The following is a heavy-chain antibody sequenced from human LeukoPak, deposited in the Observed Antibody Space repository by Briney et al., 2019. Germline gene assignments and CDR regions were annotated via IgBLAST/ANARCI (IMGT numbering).Heavy chain of an antibody. V-gene: IGHV3-11*04. CDR2: ISSSGSTI. D-gene: IGHD3-22*01. J-gene: IGHJ2*01. CDR1: RFTSSDYY. CDR3: ARMRDSSVYNYVDWYFDL. Sequence: PGGSLRLSCAASRFTSSDYYMSWMRQAPGKGLEWVSYISSSGSTIYYADSVKGRFTISRDNAKNSLYLQMNSLRAEDTAVYYCARMRDSSVYNYVDWYFDLWGRGTLVTVSS.